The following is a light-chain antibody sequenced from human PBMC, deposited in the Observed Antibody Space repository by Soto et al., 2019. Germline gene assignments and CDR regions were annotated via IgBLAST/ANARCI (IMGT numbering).Light chain of an antibody. CDR1: QSVSSN. CDR2: GAS. J-gene: IGKJ1*01. V-gene: IGKV3-15*01. Sequence: EIVMTQSPATLSVSPGERATLSRRASQSVSSNLAWYQQKPGQAPRLLIYGASTRATGTPARFSGSGSGTDFTLTISRLEPEDFAVYYCHQYGTSPRTFGQGTKVDI. CDR3: HQYGTSPRT.